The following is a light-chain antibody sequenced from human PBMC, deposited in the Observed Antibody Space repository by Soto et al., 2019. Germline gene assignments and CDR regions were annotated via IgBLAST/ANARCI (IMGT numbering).Light chain of an antibody. J-gene: IGLJ3*02. CDR1: STDVGDYNY. Sequence: QSVLPQPRSVSGSPGQSVTISCTGTSTDVGDYNYVSWYQQHPGKAPKLLIYAVNMRPSGVPDRFSGSKSGNTASLTISGLQAEDEADYSCCSYAGSYTWVFGGGTKLTVL. CDR2: AVN. CDR3: CSYAGSYTWV. V-gene: IGLV2-11*01.